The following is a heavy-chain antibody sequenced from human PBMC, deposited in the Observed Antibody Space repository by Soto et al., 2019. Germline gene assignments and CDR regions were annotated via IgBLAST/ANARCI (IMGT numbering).Heavy chain of an antibody. V-gene: IGHV3-23*01. CDR2: ISSSGDFT. J-gene: IGHJ6*02. D-gene: IGHD3-10*01. CDR3: AKDGLLWFGELVGYDGMDV. Sequence: XVSLRLSCAASAFPFSDHAMTWVRQAPGKGLEWVSSISSSGDFTYYADSVKGRFTISRDNSKDTLYLQMNSLRAEDTAVYYCAKDGLLWFGELVGYDGMDVWGQGTTVTVSS. CDR1: AFPFSDHA.